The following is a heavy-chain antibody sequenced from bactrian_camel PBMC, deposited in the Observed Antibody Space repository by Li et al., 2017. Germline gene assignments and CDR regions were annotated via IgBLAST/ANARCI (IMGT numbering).Heavy chain of an antibody. CDR1: GSTYCQHD. CDR3: KMSCWSGYGV. CDR2: LLSDGSS. Sequence: VQLVESGGGSVQAGGSLRLSCVVSGSTYCQHDMAWYRQAPGKDREFVSGLLSDGSSRYADSVKGRFTISQDNAEKTVYLQMNSLKAEDTAMYYCKMSCWSGYGVWGQGTQVTVS. D-gene: IGHD3*01. J-gene: IGHJ4*01. V-gene: IGHV3S53*01.